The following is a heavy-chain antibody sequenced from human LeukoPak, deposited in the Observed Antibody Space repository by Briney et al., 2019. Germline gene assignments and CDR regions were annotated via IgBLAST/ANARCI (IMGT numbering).Heavy chain of an antibody. CDR1: GFTFSSYS. CDR2: ISRTSSYI. J-gene: IGHJ4*02. Sequence: GGSLRLSCAASGFTFSSYSMNWVRQAPGKGLEWVSSISRTSSYIYYADSVKGRFTISRDNAKNSLYLQLNSLRAEDTAVYCCARDHSRGSGWYEPDYFDYWGQGTLVTVSS. V-gene: IGHV3-21*04. D-gene: IGHD6-19*01. CDR3: ARDHSRGSGWYEPDYFDY.